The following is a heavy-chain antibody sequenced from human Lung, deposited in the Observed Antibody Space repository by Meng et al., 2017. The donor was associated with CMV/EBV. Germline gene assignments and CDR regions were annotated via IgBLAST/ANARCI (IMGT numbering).Heavy chain of an antibody. D-gene: IGHD3-22*01. CDR2: IYYSGST. J-gene: IGHJ5*02. CDR3: ARQSPSQYYYDSSGFHNWLDP. CDR1: GGSISSSSYY. V-gene: IGHV4-39*01. Sequence: LXCTVSGGSISSSSYYWGWIRQPPGKGLEWIGSIYYSGSTYYNPSLKSRVTISVDTSKNQFSLKLSSVTAADTAVYYCARQSPSQYYYDSSGFHNWLDPXGQGXLVTVSS.